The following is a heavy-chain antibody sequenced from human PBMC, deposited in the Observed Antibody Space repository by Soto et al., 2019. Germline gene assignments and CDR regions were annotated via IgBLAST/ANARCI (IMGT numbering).Heavy chain of an antibody. CDR2: IGTTGGDT. CDR3: AKSRVDSGRGYVDL. CDR1: GFTFSIYP. Sequence: EVQLLESGGGLVQPGGSLRLSCAASGFTFSIYPMSWVRQTPEKGLEWVSTIGTTGGDTYYADSVRGRSTISRDDSKNTLYLQMSSLRAEESAVYYCAKSRVDSGRGYVDLWGRGTLVTGSS. V-gene: IGHV3-23*01. D-gene: IGHD6-25*01. J-gene: IGHJ2*01.